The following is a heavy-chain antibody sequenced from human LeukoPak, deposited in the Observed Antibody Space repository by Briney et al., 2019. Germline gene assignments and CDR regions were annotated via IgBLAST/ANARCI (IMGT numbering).Heavy chain of an antibody. V-gene: IGHV5-51*01. CDR3: ARQTHPDIVVVPAASGFFFDY. CDR2: IYPGDSDT. D-gene: IGHD2-2*01. CDR1: GYSFTSYW. Sequence: GESLKISCKGPGYSFTSYWIGWVRQMPGKGLEWMGIIYPGDSDTRYSPSFQGQVTISADKSISTAYLQWSSLKASDTAMYYCARQTHPDIVVVPAASGFFFDYWGQGTLVTVSS. J-gene: IGHJ4*02.